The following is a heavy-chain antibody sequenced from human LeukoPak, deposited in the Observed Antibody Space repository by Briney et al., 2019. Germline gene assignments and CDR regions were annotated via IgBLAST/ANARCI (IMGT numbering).Heavy chain of an antibody. CDR3: ARGTWQQLVRGDAFDI. D-gene: IGHD6-13*01. Sequence: PGGSLRLSCAASGFTFSSYWMTWVRQAPGKGLEWVSSISSSSSYIYYADSVKGRFTISRDNAKNSLYLQMNSLRAEDTAVYSCARGTWQQLVRGDAFDIWGQGTMVTVSS. CDR2: ISSSSSYI. J-gene: IGHJ3*02. V-gene: IGHV3-21*01. CDR1: GFTFSSYW.